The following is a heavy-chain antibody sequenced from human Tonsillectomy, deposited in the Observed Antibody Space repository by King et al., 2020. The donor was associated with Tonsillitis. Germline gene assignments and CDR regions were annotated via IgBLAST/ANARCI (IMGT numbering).Heavy chain of an antibody. CDR3: AGGGNQRFFDY. CDR1: GYSFISYW. D-gene: IGHD2-2*01. CDR2: IYPGDSHT. J-gene: IGHJ4*02. Sequence: VQLVQSGAEVREPGESLKISCKGSGYSFISYWIVWVRQMPGKGLEWMGIIYPGDSHTRYSPSFQGQVTISADRSITTAYLQWSSLKASDTAMYYCAGGGNQRFFDYWGQGTLVTVSS. V-gene: IGHV5-51*03.